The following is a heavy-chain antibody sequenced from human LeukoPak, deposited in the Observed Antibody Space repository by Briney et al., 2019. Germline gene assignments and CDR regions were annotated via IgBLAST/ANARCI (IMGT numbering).Heavy chain of an antibody. CDR2: ISYDENNK. CDR1: EFTFSSYG. V-gene: IGHV3-30*03. CDR3: AMEQRRWLQPEY. J-gene: IGHJ4*02. Sequence: GRSLRLSCAASEFTFSSYGMHWVRQAPGKGLEWVAVISYDENNKYYADSVKGRFTISRDNFKNTLYLQMNSLRTDDTAVYYCAMEQRRWLQPEYSGEGTLVTVSS. D-gene: IGHD5-24*01.